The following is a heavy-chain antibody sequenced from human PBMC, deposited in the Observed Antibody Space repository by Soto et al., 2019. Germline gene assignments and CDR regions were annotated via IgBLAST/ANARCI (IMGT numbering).Heavy chain of an antibody. CDR3: ARLGTTISPVDY. Sequence: PGGSLSLSCAASGFTFSSYGMHWVRQAPGKGLEWVAVIWYDGSNKYYADSVKGRFTISRANSKNTLNLQMNSLRAEDTAVYYCARLGTTISPVDYWGQGTLVTVSS. J-gene: IGHJ4*01. CDR1: GFTFSSYG. CDR2: IWYDGSNK. D-gene: IGHD1-1*01. V-gene: IGHV3-33*01.